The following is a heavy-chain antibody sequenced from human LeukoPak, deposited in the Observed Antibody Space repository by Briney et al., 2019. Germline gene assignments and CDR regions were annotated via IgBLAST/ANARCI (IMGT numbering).Heavy chain of an antibody. CDR1: GFTFSSYA. D-gene: IGHD2-2*01. Sequence: GGSLRLSCATSGFTFSSYAMSWVRQAPGKGLEWVSAISGSGDITYYADSVKGRFTISRDNSRTTLYLQLNSLRAEDTAVYYCAKDRGVQAANGAYFDYWGQGPLVTVSS. J-gene: IGHJ4*02. CDR3: AKDRGVQAANGAYFDY. V-gene: IGHV3-23*01. CDR2: ISGSGDIT.